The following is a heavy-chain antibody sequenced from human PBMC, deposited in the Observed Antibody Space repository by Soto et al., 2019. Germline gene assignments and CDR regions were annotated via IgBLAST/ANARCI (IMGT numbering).Heavy chain of an antibody. Sequence: QVPLVESGGGVVQPGRSLRLSFAASGFTFSSYGIHWVRQAPGKGLEWVAVISYDGTHKSIADSVKGRFTISRDNSKNTLSLQMTSLRAEDTAVYYCARGPRYDFDNWGQGTLVTVSS. D-gene: IGHD1-1*01. V-gene: IGHV3-30*03. CDR1: GFTFSSYG. J-gene: IGHJ4*02. CDR2: ISYDGTHK. CDR3: ARGPRYDFDN.